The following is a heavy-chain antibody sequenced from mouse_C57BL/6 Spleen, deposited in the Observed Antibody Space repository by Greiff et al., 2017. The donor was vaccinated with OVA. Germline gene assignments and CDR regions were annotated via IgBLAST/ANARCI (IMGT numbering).Heavy chain of an antibody. CDR2: IRSKSNNYAT. CDR1: GFSFNTYA. CDR3: VRQDYDWFAY. J-gene: IGHJ3*01. Sequence: EVQLVESGGGLVQPKGSLKLSCAASGFSFNTYAMNWVRQAPGKGLEWVARIRSKSNNYATYYADSVKDRFTISRDDSESMLYLQMNNLKTEDTARYYCVRQDYDWFAYWGQGTLVTVSA. D-gene: IGHD2-4*01. V-gene: IGHV10-1*01.